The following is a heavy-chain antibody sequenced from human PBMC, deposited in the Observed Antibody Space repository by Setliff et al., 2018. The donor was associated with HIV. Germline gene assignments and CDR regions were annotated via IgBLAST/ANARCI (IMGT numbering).Heavy chain of an antibody. CDR3: ARAVSHVDY. V-gene: IGHV4-38-2*01. Sequence: SETLSPTCAVSGYSISSGYYWGWIRQPPGKGLEWIGSIYHSGSTYYNPSLKSRVTISVDTSKNQFSLKLSSVTAADTAVYYCARAVSHVDYWGQGTLVTVSS. CDR2: IYHSGST. D-gene: IGHD6-19*01. CDR1: GYSISSGYY. J-gene: IGHJ4*02.